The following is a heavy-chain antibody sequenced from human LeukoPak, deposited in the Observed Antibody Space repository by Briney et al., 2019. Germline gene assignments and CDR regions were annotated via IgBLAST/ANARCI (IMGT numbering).Heavy chain of an antibody. Sequence: ASVKVSCKASGYTFTSYDINWVRQATGQGLEWMGWMNPNSGNTGYAQKFQGRVTMTRNTSISTAYMELSRLRSEDTAVYYCARGNNPPSIKEDPSFDYWGQGTLVTVSS. J-gene: IGHJ4*02. V-gene: IGHV1-8*01. CDR2: MNPNSGNT. D-gene: IGHD2-15*01. CDR3: ARGNNPPSIKEDPSFDY. CDR1: GYTFTSYD.